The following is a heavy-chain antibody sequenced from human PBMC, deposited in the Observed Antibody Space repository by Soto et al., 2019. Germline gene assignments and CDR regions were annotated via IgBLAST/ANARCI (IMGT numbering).Heavy chain of an antibody. J-gene: IGHJ2*01. CDR2: IYWDDDK. CDR1: GFSLSTSGVG. D-gene: IGHD2-2*01. CDR3: ANMARCISTRCSAASRYWYFDV. Sequence: QITLKESGPTLVKPTQTLTLTCTFSGFSLSTSGVGVGWIRQPPGKALEWLALIYWDDDKRYSPSLKSRLTITKDTSKNQLVLTMTNMDTVDTASYSCANMARCISTRCSAASRYWYFDVSGSGTLVTVS. V-gene: IGHV2-5*02.